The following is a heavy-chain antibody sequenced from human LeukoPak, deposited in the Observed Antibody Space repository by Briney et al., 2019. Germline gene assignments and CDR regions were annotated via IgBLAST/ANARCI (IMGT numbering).Heavy chain of an antibody. J-gene: IGHJ5*02. V-gene: IGHV3-9*01. Sequence: GGSLRLSCAASGFTFDDYAMHWVRQAPGKGLEWVSGISWNSGSIGYADSVKGRFTISRDNAKNSLYLQMNSLRAEDTALYYCAKGIRYFAWLSFFDPWGQGTLVTVSS. CDR2: ISWNSGSI. CDR1: GFTFDDYA. CDR3: AKGIRYFAWLSFFDP. D-gene: IGHD3-9*01.